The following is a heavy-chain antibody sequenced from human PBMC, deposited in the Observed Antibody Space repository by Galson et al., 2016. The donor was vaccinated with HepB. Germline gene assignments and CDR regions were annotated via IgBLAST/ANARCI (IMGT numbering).Heavy chain of an antibody. CDR2: TYHTSNWYS. V-gene: IGHV6-1*01. CDR1: GDSVSSKSAA. CDR3: AGGHLVVPFSFYFDY. Sequence: CAISGDSVSSKSAAWNWIRHSPSRGLEWLGRTYHTSNWYSDYAVSVKSRITINPDTSKNQFSPQLNSVTPEDTAVYYCAGGHLVVPFSFYFDYWGQGSLVTVSS. J-gene: IGHJ4*02. D-gene: IGHD2-15*01.